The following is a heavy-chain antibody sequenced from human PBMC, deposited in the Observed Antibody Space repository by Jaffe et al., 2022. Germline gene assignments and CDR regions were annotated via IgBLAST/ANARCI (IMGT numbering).Heavy chain of an antibody. D-gene: IGHD3-9*01. CDR3: ARGGGKNPSYYDILTGPKVGFGVDY. V-gene: IGHV4-34*01. Sequence: QVQLQQWGAGLLKPSETLSLTCAVYGGSFSGYYWSWIRQPPGKGLEWIGEINHSGSTNYNPSLKSRVTISVDTSKNQFSLKLSSVTAADTAVYYCARGGGKNPSYYDILTGPKVGFGVDYWGQGTLVTVSS. CDR2: INHSGST. CDR1: GGSFSGYY. J-gene: IGHJ4*02.